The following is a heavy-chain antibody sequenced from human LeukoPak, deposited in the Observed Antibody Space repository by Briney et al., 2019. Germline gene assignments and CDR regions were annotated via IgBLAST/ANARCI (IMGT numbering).Heavy chain of an antibody. CDR3: ARGIAARLRYYYYYMDV. CDR1: GGSMSSYY. J-gene: IGHJ6*03. V-gene: IGHV4-34*01. D-gene: IGHD6-6*01. Sequence: SETLSLTCTVSGGSMSSYYWSWIRQPPGKGLEWIGEINHSGSTNYNPSLKSRVTISVDTSKNQFSLKLSSVTAADTAVYYCARGIAARLRYYYYYMDVWGKGTTVTVSS. CDR2: INHSGST.